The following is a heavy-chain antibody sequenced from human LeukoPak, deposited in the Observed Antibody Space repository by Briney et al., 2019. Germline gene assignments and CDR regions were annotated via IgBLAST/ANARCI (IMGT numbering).Heavy chain of an antibody. CDR1: GYTFTGYY. CDR2: INPNSGGT. J-gene: IGHJ4*02. V-gene: IGHV1-2*02. D-gene: IGHD3-9*01. Sequence: WASVKVSCKASGYTFTGYYMHWVRQAPGQGLEWMGWINPNSGGTNYAQKFQGRVTMTRDTSISTAYMELSRLRSDDTAVYYCARGHPYDILTIDVERYFDYWGQGTLVTVSS. CDR3: ARGHPYDILTIDVERYFDY.